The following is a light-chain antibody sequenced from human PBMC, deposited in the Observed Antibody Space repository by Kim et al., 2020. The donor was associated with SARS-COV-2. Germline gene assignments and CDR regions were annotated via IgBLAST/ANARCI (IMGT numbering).Light chain of an antibody. J-gene: IGLJ3*02. V-gene: IGLV2-14*04. CDR2: DGS. CDR1: SSDVGGLNC. CDR3: SSYTSSRTWV. Sequence: GQSITISCTGTSSDVGGLNCVSWYQQHPGKAPKLMVYDGSQRPSGVSNRFSGSKSGSTASLTISGRQAEDEADYHCSSYTSSRTWVFGGGTQLTVL.